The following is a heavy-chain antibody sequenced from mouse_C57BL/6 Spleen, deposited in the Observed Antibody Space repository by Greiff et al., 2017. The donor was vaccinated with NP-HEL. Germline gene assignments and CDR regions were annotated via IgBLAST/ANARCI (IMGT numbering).Heavy chain of an antibody. Sequence: QVQLQQPGAELVKPGASVKMSCKASGYTFTSYWITWVKQRPGQGLEWIGDIYPGGGSTNYHEKFKSKATLTVDTSYSTAYMQLSSLPSEDAAIYYCALTAFYYYGSSHSYWYFDVWGTGTTVTVSA. CDR3: ALTAFYYYGSSHSYWYFDV. D-gene: IGHD1-1*01. J-gene: IGHJ1*03. V-gene: IGHV1-55*01. CDR2: IYPGGGST. CDR1: GYTFTSYW.